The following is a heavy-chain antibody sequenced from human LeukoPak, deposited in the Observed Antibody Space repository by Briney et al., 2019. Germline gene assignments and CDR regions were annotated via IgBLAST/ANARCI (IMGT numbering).Heavy chain of an antibody. CDR1: GYTFTGYY. J-gene: IGHJ1*01. V-gene: IGHV1-2*04. CDR3: ATTLYSISLLEYFQH. CDR2: INPNSGGT. D-gene: IGHD6-13*01. Sequence: ASVKVSGKASGYTFTGYYMHWVRQAPGQGLEWMGWINPNSGGTNYAQKFQGWVTMTRDTSISTAYMELSRLRSDDTAVYYCATTLYSISLLEYFQHWGQGTLVTVSS.